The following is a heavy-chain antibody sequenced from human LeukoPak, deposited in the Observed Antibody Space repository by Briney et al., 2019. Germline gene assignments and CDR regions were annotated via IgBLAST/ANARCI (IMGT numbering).Heavy chain of an antibody. CDR3: TRDWRNLGYDY. CDR2: IWYDGSDQ. J-gene: IGHJ4*02. CDR1: GFVFSSHG. D-gene: IGHD5-12*01. Sequence: GGSLRLSCVASGFVFSSHGMNWVRQVPGKGLEWLTAIWYDGSDQYYADSVKGRFTISRDNSKNTLYLQLNSLRVEDTAVYYCTRDWRNLGYDYWGQGTLVTVSS. V-gene: IGHV3-33*01.